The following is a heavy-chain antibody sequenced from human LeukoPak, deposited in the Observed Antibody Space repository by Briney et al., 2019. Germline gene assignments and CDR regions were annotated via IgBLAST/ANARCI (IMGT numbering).Heavy chain of an antibody. CDR3: AREGTSGSYPYYFDY. Sequence: SETLSLTCTVSGGSISSYCWSWIRQPPGKGLEWIGYIYYSGSTNYNPSLKSRVTISVDTSKNQFSLKLSSVTAADTAVYYCAREGTSGSYPYYFDYWGQGTLVTVSS. D-gene: IGHD1-26*01. J-gene: IGHJ4*02. V-gene: IGHV4-59*01. CDR2: IYYSGST. CDR1: GGSISSYC.